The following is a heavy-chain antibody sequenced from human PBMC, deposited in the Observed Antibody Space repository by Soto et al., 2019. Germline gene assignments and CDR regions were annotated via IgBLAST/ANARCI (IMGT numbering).Heavy chain of an antibody. CDR1: GYNFNSYT. J-gene: IGHJ5*02. V-gene: IGHV1-18*01. CDR3: ARVVGALGRWFDP. Sequence: QVQLVQSGAEVKKPGASVQVSCKASGYNFNSYTISWVRQAPGQGLEWMGRISAYNGNTNYAQKLQGRDTTTTDTATSTAYMELRSLRSDDTAVYLCARVVGALGRWFDPWGQGTLVTVSS. D-gene: IGHD1-26*01. CDR2: ISAYNGNT.